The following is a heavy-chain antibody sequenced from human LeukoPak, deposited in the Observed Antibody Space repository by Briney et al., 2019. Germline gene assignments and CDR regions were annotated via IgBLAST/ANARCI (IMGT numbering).Heavy chain of an antibody. CDR3: AREVRGSYVR. V-gene: IGHV1-69*05. CDR2: IIPIFGTA. D-gene: IGHD1-26*01. Sequence: GASVKVSCKASGGTFSSYAISWVRQAPGQGLEWMGGIIPIFGTANYAQKFQGRVTITTDESTSTAYMELGSLRSEDTAVYYCAREVRGSYVRWGQGTLVTVSS. CDR1: GGTFSSYA. J-gene: IGHJ4*02.